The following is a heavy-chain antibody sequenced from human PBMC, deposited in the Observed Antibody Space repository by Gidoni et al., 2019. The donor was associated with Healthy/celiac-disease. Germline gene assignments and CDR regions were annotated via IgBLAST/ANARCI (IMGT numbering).Heavy chain of an antibody. D-gene: IGHD2-15*01. CDR3: ARVLGYCSGGSCYGGYYGMDV. CDR1: GGSFSGYY. CDR2: INHSGST. V-gene: IGHV4-34*01. Sequence: QVQLQQWAAGLLKPSETLSLTCAVYGGSFSGYYWSWIRQPPAKGLEWIGEINHSGSTNYNPSLKSRVTISVDTSKNQFSLKLSSVTAADTAVYYCARVLGYCSGGSCYGGYYGMDVWGQGTTVTVSS. J-gene: IGHJ6*02.